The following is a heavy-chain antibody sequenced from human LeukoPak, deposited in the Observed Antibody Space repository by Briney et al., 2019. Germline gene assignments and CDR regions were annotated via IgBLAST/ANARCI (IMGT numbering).Heavy chain of an antibody. J-gene: IGHJ4*02. D-gene: IGHD3-22*01. CDR1: GFTFSSYA. Sequence: GRSLRLSCAASGFTFSSYAMYWVRQAPGKGLEWATNIWYDGSNKYYADSVKGRFTISRDNSKNTLYLQMDSLRAEDTAVYYCARGLFNYDNSGLNYWGQGTLVTVTS. CDR3: ARGLFNYDNSGLNY. CDR2: IWYDGSNK. V-gene: IGHV3-33*01.